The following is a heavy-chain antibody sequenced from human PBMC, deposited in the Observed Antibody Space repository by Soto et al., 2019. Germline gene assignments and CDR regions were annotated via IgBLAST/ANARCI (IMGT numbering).Heavy chain of an antibody. CDR3: ARAALIYGFDY. J-gene: IGHJ4*02. CDR2: IYHSGST. CDR1: GGSIISGGYS. V-gene: IGHV4-30-2*01. Sequence: SETLSLTCAVSGGSIISGGYSCSCIRQPPGKGLEWIGYIYHSGSTYYNPSLKSRVTISVDRSKNQFSLKLSSVTAADTAVYYCARAALIYGFDYWGQGTLVTVSS. D-gene: IGHD3-10*01.